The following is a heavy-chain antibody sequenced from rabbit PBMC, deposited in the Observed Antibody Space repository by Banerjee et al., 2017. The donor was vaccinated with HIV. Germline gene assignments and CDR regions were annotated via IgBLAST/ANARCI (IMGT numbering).Heavy chain of an antibody. J-gene: IGHJ2*01. CDR1: GFDFSGSYW. Sequence: QEQLEESGGDLVKPEGSLTLTCTASGFDFSGSYWICSVRQAPGKGLEWIACINAGSAGSTCYATWAKGRFTISKTSSTTVTLQMTSLTAADTTTYFCERDLGVGSSYYRDALDPWGPGTLVTVS. V-gene: IGHV1S45*01. CDR3: ERDLGVGSSYYRDALDP. CDR2: INAGSAGST. D-gene: IGHD8-1*01.